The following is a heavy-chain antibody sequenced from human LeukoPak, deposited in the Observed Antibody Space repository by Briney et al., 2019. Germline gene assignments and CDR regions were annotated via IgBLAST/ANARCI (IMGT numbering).Heavy chain of an antibody. J-gene: IGHJ6*03. Sequence: PSETLSLTCAVYGGSFTSYYWSWIRQPPGKGLEWIAEINNSGTTNYNPSLKGRVTISVDTSKNQVSLKLSSVTAADTAVYYCASSRGYTSGLWYYYMEVWGKGTTVTVSS. V-gene: IGHV4-34*01. CDR3: ASSRGYTSGLWYYYMEV. CDR1: GGSFTSYY. CDR2: INNSGTT. D-gene: IGHD6-25*01.